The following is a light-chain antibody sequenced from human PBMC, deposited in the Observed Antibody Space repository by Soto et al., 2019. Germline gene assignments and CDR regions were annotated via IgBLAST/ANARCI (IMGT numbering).Light chain of an antibody. V-gene: IGKV1-39*01. Sequence: DIQLTQSPSPLSASVGDRVTITCRASQSISNYLNWYQQKPGRAPDLLIYAASNLQSGVPSRFSGSGSGTDFTLTISSLQPEDFATYYCHQSYSNPRSFGQGTKVDIK. CDR1: QSISNY. CDR2: AAS. CDR3: HQSYSNPRS. J-gene: IGKJ1*01.